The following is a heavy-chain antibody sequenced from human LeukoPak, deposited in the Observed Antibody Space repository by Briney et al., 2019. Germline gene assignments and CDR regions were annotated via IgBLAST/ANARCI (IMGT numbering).Heavy chain of an antibody. CDR2: ADSSGAT. D-gene: IGHD3-16*02. Sequence: PGGSLRLSCAASGFTFSRYDMNWVRQAPGKGLEWVSGADSSGATYYADSVKGRFTISRDNSKNTLYLQMNSLRAEDTAVYYCASGDYVWGSYRYAGTFDYWGQGTLVTVSS. CDR1: GFTFSRYD. CDR3: ASGDYVWGSYRYAGTFDY. J-gene: IGHJ4*02. V-gene: IGHV3-23*01.